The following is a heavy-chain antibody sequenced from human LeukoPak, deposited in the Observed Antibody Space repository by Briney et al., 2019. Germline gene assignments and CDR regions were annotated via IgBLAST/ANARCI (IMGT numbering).Heavy chain of an antibody. CDR3: ARVATVNIYFDY. J-gene: IGHJ4*02. CDR2: ISSSSSYT. V-gene: IGHV3-11*05. D-gene: IGHD4-17*01. Sequence: PGGSLRLSCAASGFTFSDYYMSWIRQAPGKGLEWVSYISSSSSYTNYADSVKGRFTISRDNAKNSLYLQMNSLRAEDTALYYCARVATVNIYFDYWGQGTLVTVSS. CDR1: GFTFSDYY.